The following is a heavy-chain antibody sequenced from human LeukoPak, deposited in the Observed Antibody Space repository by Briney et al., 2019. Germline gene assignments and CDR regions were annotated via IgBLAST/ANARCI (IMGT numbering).Heavy chain of an antibody. Sequence: GGSLRLSCAASGFTFGSYEMNWVRLAPGKGLEWVSYISSSGSTKYYADSVKGRFTISRDNAKNSLYPQMSSLRAEDTAVYYCARAPYSAYVAYWGQGTLVTVSS. CDR3: ARAPYSAYVAY. CDR2: ISSSGSTK. J-gene: IGHJ4*02. V-gene: IGHV3-48*03. CDR1: GFTFGSYE. D-gene: IGHD5-12*01.